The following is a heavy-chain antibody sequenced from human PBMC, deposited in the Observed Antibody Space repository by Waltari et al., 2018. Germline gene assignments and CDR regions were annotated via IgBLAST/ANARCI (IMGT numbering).Heavy chain of an antibody. D-gene: IGHD6-19*01. CDR3: AKDSRGYSGWVDY. J-gene: IGHJ4*02. CDR1: GFTFVDYS. CDR2: ISWEGSTN. Sequence: EVQLVESGGVVVQPGGSLRLSCTASGFTFVDYSTHWVRQAPGKGLEWVSLISWEGSTNSYADSVKGRFTISRDNSKNSLYLQMNSLRAEDNALYYCAKDSRGYSGWVDYWGQGTLVTVSS. V-gene: IGHV3-43D*03.